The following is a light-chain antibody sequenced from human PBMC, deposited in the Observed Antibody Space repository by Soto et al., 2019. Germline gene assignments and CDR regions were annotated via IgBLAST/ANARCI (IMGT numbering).Light chain of an antibody. CDR3: QQYNNAYT. CDR2: GAS. Sequence: EIVMTQSPATLSVSPGERATLSCRASQSVSSNLAWYQQITGQAPRLLIYGASTRATGVPARFSGSGSGTEFTLAISSLQSEGIAVYYCQQYNNAYTFGQGTKLEI. V-gene: IGKV3-15*01. CDR1: QSVSSN. J-gene: IGKJ2*01.